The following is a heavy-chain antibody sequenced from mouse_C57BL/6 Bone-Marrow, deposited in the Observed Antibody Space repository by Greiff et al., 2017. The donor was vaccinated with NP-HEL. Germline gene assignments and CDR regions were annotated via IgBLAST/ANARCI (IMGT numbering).Heavy chain of an antibody. CDR3: ARSPLWLRRNYYAMDY. Sequence: VKVEESGPGLAKPSQTLSLTCPVTGYSISSDSWNWIRKFPGNKLEYMGYISYSGSTYYNPSLKSRISITRDTSKNQYYLQLNSVTTEDTATYYCARSPLWLRRNYYAMDYWGQGTSVTVSS. J-gene: IGHJ4*01. V-gene: IGHV3-8*01. CDR1: GYSISSDS. CDR2: ISYSGST. D-gene: IGHD2-2*01.